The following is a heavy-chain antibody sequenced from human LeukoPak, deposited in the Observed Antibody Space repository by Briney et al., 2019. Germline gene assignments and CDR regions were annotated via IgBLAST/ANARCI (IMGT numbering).Heavy chain of an antibody. CDR2: IYPGNSDI. J-gene: IGHJ4*02. CDR1: WYSFASYW. D-gene: IGHD2-2*01. V-gene: IGHV5-51*01. CDR3: ARHLSSITSCPNY. Sequence: GGALEISLKGSWYSFASYWIAGVRQRPREGLGWVGVIYPGNSDITYSPSFQGQVTISADKSVSTAYLHWSSLKASDTAIYYCARHLSSITSCPNYWGQGTLVTVSS.